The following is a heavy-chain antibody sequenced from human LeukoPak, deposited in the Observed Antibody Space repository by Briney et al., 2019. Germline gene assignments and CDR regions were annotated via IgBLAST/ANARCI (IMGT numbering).Heavy chain of an antibody. CDR1: RFTFSSYS. D-gene: IGHD3-9*01. CDR2: ISSTSTYT. J-gene: IGHJ4*02. Sequence: TGGSLRLSCAASRFTFSSYSMNWVRQAPGKGLEWVSSISSTSTYTKYADSVKGRFTISRDNAKNSLYLQMNSLRDEDTAVYYRASSSDFDWSPYYFDYWGQGTLVTVSS. V-gene: IGHV3-21*01. CDR3: ASSSDFDWSPYYFDY.